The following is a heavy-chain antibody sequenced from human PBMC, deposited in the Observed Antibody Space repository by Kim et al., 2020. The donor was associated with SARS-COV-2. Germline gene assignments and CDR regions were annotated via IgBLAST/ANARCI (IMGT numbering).Heavy chain of an antibody. V-gene: IGHV3-23*01. CDR1: GFTFSSYA. CDR2: ISGSGGST. D-gene: IGHD6-13*01. CDR3: AKVAPGTGPDSSPISYWFSLEQIDFDL. Sequence: GGSLRLSCAASGFTFSSYAMSWVRQAPGKGLEWVSAISGSGGSTYYADSVKGRFTISRDNSKNTLYLQMNSLRAEDTAVYYCAKVAPGTGPDSSPISYWFSLEQIDFDLWGRGTLVTVSS. J-gene: IGHJ2*01.